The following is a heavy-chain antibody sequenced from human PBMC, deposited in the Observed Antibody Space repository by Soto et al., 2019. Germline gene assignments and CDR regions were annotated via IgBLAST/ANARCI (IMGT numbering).Heavy chain of an antibody. CDR3: ARDRDWNIDY. J-gene: IGHJ4*02. CDR1: GYTFSSFG. V-gene: IGHV1-18*01. D-gene: IGHD1-1*01. CDR2: IYIDDT. Sequence: GASVKVSCKASGYTFSSFGFSWMRQAPGQGLEWMGWIYIDDTKYAQNFQGRVTMTTDTSTSTVYMELRSLRSDDTDVYYCARDRDWNIDYWGQGTPVTVS.